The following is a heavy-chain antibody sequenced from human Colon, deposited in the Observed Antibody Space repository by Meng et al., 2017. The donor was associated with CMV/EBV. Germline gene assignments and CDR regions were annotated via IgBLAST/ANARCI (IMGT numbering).Heavy chain of an antibody. Sequence: LPVVASGPGLFTPSETLSLTCSVSGGSFTTNSYFWAWIRQPPGQGLDYIGSIYNSGSTYYNASLKSRVTMSVDTSKNQFSLKLSSVTAADTAKYYCARGVLNFFDYWGQGTLVTVSS. D-gene: IGHD3-10*01. CDR3: ARGVLNFFDY. CDR2: IYNSGST. CDR1: GGSFTTNSYF. V-gene: IGHV4-39*07. J-gene: IGHJ4*02.